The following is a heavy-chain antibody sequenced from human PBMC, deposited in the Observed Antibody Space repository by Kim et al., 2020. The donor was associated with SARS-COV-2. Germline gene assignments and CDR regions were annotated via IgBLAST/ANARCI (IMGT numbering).Heavy chain of an antibody. CDR3: ARDCSSSWYGGGFPLGYYYGMDV. J-gene: IGHJ6*02. Sequence: ASVKVSCKASGYTFTSYAMHWVRQAPGQRLEWMGWINAGNGNTKYSQKFQGRVTITRDTSASTAYMELSSLRSEDTAVYYCARDCSSSWYGGGFPLGYYYGMDVWGQGTTVTVSS. D-gene: IGHD6-13*01. CDR1: GYTFTSYA. CDR2: INAGNGNT. V-gene: IGHV1-3*01.